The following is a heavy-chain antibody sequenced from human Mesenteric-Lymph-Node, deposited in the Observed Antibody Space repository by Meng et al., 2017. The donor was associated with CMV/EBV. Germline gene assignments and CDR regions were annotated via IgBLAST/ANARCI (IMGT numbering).Heavy chain of an antibody. CDR3: ARHGVAVAGTRWFDP. CDR2: INSAGTT. V-gene: IGHV4-39*01. D-gene: IGHD6-19*01. CDR1: GSISSSSYS. Sequence: GSISSSSYSWAWLRQPPGKGLAWIGSINSAGTTYYNPSLKSRVTISVDTSKNQFSLKLSSVTAADTAVYSCARHGVAVAGTRWFDPWGQGTLVTVSS. J-gene: IGHJ5*02.